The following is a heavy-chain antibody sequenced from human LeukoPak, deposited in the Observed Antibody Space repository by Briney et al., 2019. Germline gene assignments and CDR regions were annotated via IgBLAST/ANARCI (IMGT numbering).Heavy chain of an antibody. CDR3: ARDRWTSTVTTYYLDY. V-gene: IGHV1-3*01. D-gene: IGHD4-17*01. Sequence: ASVKVSCTASGYIFSDYAIQWVRQAPGQGLEWMGWINAGNGKTKYSQKFQGRVTITRDTSASTAYMELSGLRSEDTAVYYCARDRWTSTVTTYYLDYWGQGTLVTVSS. J-gene: IGHJ4*02. CDR2: INAGNGKT. CDR1: GYIFSDYA.